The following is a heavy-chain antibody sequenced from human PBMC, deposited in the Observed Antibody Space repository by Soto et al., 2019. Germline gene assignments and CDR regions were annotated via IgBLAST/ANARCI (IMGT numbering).Heavy chain of an antibody. J-gene: IGHJ6*02. CDR3: AKRSTVTIYYYYGMDV. CDR2: ISGSGGST. Sequence: TGGSLRLSCAASGFTFSSYAMSWVRQAPGKGLEWVSAISGSGGSTYYADSVKGRFTISRDNSKNTLYLQMNSLRAEDTAVYYCAKRSTVTIYYYYGMDVWGQGTTVTVSS. V-gene: IGHV3-23*01. CDR1: GFTFSSYA. D-gene: IGHD4-17*01.